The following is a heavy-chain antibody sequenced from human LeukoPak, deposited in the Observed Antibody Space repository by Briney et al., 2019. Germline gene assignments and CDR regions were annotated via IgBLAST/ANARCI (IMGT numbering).Heavy chain of an antibody. CDR1: GYSIRTGYY. D-gene: IGHD2/OR15-2a*01. CDR2: VYHSGST. J-gene: IGHJ3*02. Sequence: NPSETLSLTCGVSGYSIRTGYYWGWVRQPPGKDLEWIGSVYHSGSTYYNPSLKSRVNILVDTSKNQFSLSLTSVTAADTAVYYCARSYFSVGAFDIWGQGTMVTVSS. CDR3: ARSYFSVGAFDI. V-gene: IGHV4-38-2*01.